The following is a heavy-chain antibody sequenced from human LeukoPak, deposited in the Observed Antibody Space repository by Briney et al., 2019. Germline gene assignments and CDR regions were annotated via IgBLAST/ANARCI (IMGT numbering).Heavy chain of an antibody. V-gene: IGHV1-46*01. J-gene: IGHJ4*02. CDR3: ARTLFRGVIIAAPFDY. Sequence: GASVKVSCKASGYTITNNYMHWVRQAPGQGLEWMGIINPSGGSTSYAQKFQGRVTMTRDTSTSTVYMELSSLRSEDTAVYYCARTLFRGVIIAAPFDYWGQGSLVTVSS. D-gene: IGHD3-10*01. CDR2: INPSGGST. CDR1: GYTITNNY.